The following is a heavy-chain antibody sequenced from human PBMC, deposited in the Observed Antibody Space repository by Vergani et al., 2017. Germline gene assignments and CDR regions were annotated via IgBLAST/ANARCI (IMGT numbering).Heavy chain of an antibody. CDR2: ISGSGGST. CDR3: AKSLSSSPLNYYYYYMDV. Sequence: EVRLLESGGGLVQPGGSLRLSCAASGFTFSIYAMSWVRQAPGKGLEWVSAISGSGGSTYYADSVKGRFTISRDNSKNTLYLQMNSLRAEDTAVYYCAKSLSSSPLNYYYYYMDVWGKGTTVTVSS. J-gene: IGHJ6*03. CDR1: GFTFSIYA. V-gene: IGHV3-23*01. D-gene: IGHD6-13*01.